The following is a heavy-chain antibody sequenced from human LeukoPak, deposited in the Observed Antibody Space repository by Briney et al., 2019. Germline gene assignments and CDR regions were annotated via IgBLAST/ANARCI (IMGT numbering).Heavy chain of an antibody. CDR3: AREVGFGGYFDY. CDR2: IYSSGST. V-gene: IGHV4-4*07. Sequence: SETLSLICTVSGGSISSYNWNWIRQPAEKGLEWIGRIYSSGSTNYNPSLKSRVTMSVDTSKNQFSLKLSSVTAADTAVYYCAREVGFGGYFDYWGQGTLVTVSS. J-gene: IGHJ4*02. CDR1: GGSISSYN. D-gene: IGHD3-10*01.